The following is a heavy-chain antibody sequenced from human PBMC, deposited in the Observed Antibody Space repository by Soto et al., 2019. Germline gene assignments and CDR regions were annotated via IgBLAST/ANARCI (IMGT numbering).Heavy chain of an antibody. D-gene: IGHD3-22*01. Sequence: QVQLVESGGGLVKPGGSLRLSCVVSGFTFSDYYMSWIRQAPGKGLEWVSYISSSSAYTNYAASVKGRFTISRDNAKNSLYLQMNSLRAEDTAVYYCARDRGFYDSSGSSPEWGQGTLVTVSS. CDR1: GFTFSDYY. J-gene: IGHJ4*02. V-gene: IGHV3-11*05. CDR2: ISSSSAYT. CDR3: ARDRGFYDSSGSSPE.